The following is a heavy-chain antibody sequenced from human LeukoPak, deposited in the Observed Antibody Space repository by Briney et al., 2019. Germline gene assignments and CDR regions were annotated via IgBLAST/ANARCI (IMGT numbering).Heavy chain of an antibody. CDR1: GGTFSSYA. Sequence: GSSVKVSCKASGGTFSSYAISWVRQAPGQGLEWMGGIIPIFGTANYAQKFQGRVTITTDESTSTAYMELSSLRSEDTAVYYCAREPPSIVVVTAQSAEYFQHWGQGTLVTVSS. CDR3: AREPPSIVVVTAQSAEYFQH. V-gene: IGHV1-69*05. CDR2: IIPIFGTA. J-gene: IGHJ1*01. D-gene: IGHD2-21*02.